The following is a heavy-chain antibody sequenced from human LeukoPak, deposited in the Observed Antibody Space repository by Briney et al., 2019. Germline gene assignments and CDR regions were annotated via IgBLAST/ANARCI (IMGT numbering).Heavy chain of an antibody. J-gene: IGHJ5*01. D-gene: IGHD5/OR15-5a*01. CDR3: AKDGLQSTTSGVHLDS. CDR2: IRSDASYE. CDR1: GFTFSSYG. V-gene: IGHV3-30*02. Sequence: AGGSLRLSCAASGFTFSSYGMHWVRQAPSKGLEWVAFIRSDASYEYYIDSVKGRFTLSRDNSKNTLYLQMSTLRPEDTAVYYCAKDGLQSTTSGVHLDSWGQGTLVTVSS.